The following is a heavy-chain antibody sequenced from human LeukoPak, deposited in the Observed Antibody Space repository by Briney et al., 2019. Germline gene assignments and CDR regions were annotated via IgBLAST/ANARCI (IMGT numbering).Heavy chain of an antibody. J-gene: IGHJ6*03. CDR1: GFTFSSYA. D-gene: IGHD2-8*01. CDR2: ISGSGGST. Sequence: QPGGSLRLSCAASGFTFSSYAMSWVRQAPGKGLEWVSAISGSGGSTYYADSVEGRFTISRDNSKNTLYLQMNSLRAEDTAVYYCAKDRLSRTYYYYYMDVWGKGTTVTVSS. V-gene: IGHV3-23*01. CDR3: AKDRLSRTYYYYYMDV.